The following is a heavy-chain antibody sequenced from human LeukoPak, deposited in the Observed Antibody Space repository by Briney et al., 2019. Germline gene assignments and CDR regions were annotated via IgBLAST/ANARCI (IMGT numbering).Heavy chain of an antibody. CDR1: GFTFSSYA. CDR3: ARGDGYNFFDY. D-gene: IGHD5-24*01. J-gene: IGHJ4*02. Sequence: PRGALRLSCAASGFTFSSYAMSWVRQSPGKGLEWVSTISGSGGSTYYADSVKGRFTISRDNSKNTLYLQMNSLRAEDTAVYYCARGDGYNFFDYWGQGTLVTVSS. V-gene: IGHV3-23*01. CDR2: ISGSGGST.